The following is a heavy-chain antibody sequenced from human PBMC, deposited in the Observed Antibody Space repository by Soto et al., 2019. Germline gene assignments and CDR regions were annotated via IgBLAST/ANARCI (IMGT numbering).Heavy chain of an antibody. CDR2: ISYDGNNK. D-gene: IGHD6-19*01. J-gene: IGHJ3*02. CDR1: GFTYSTYT. Sequence: GGSLRLSCAASGFTYSTYTMHWVRQAPGKGLEWVAVISYDGNNKFYADSVKGRFTISRDSTKQTLYLQMNSLRPDDTAMYYCARDGEGIAVPGNSFDIWGQGTMVTVSS. V-gene: IGHV3-30-3*01. CDR3: ARDGEGIAVPGNSFDI.